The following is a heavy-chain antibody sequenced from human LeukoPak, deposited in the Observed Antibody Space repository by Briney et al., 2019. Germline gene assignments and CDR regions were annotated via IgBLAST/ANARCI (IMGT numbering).Heavy chain of an antibody. D-gene: IGHD4-23*01. CDR2: MVASGGST. CDR3: AKKVVTQPGPAYFQH. Sequence: GGSLRLSCAPPGFTFSDYPTNWVRQAPRKGLEWGSSMVASGGSTYYADSVKGRFTISRDNSKNTLYLQMNSLRAEDTAVYYCAKKVVTQPGPAYFQHWGQGALVTVSS. V-gene: IGHV3-23*01. J-gene: IGHJ1*01. CDR1: GFTFSDYP.